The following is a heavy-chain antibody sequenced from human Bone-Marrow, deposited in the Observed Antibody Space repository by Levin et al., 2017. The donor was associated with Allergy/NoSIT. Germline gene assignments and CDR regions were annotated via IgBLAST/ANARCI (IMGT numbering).Heavy chain of an antibody. CDR2: ISGSGGGT. CDR3: ANSPLGVLVGMGMDV. Sequence: SCAASGFTFSSYAMSWVRQAPGKGLEWVSAISGSGGGTYYADSVQGRFTISRDNSKNMVYLQLNSLRAEDTAVYYCANSPLGVLVGMGMDVWGQGTTVTVSS. CDR1: GFTFSSYA. J-gene: IGHJ6*02. D-gene: IGHD3-3*01. V-gene: IGHV3-23*01.